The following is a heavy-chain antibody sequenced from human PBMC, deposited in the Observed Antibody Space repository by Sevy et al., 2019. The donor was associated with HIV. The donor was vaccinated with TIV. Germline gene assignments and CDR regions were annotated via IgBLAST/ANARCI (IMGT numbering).Heavy chain of an antibody. CDR3: ATIKAYFYYYDSSGYTDY. CDR2: IKQDGSEK. D-gene: IGHD3-22*01. Sequence: GGSLRLSCAASGFTFSSYWMSWVRQAPGKGLEWVANIKQDGSEKYYVDSVKGRFTISRDNAKNSLHLQMNSLRAEDTAVYYCATIKAYFYYYDSSGYTDYWGQGTLVTVSS. V-gene: IGHV3-7*01. CDR1: GFTFSSYW. J-gene: IGHJ4*02.